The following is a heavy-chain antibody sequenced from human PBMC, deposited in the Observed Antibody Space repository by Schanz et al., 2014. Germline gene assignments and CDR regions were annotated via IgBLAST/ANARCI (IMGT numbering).Heavy chain of an antibody. CDR2: INAHTGNT. D-gene: IGHD1-20*01. CDR1: GYIFGSHG. CDR3: ARVHIAASHYNSPGAFDI. V-gene: IGHV1-18*01. Sequence: QLMQSGSEVRKPGASVKVSCKASGYIFGSHGMTWVRQAPGQGPELMGWINAHTGNTQYAQKFQGRVNMTRDTVTATVHLELTRLRTDDTAIYYCARVHIAASHYNSPGAFDIWGRGTRVTVSS. J-gene: IGHJ3*02.